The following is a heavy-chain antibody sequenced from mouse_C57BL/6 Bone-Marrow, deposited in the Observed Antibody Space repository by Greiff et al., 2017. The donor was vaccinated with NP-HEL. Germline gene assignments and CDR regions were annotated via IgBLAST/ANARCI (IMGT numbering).Heavy chain of an antibody. CDR3: ARRDYDYEYAD. CDR1: GFTFSDYG. D-gene: IGHD2-4*01. V-gene: IGHV5-17*01. CDR2: ISSGSSTI. Sequence: EVKVVESGGGLVKPGGSLKLSCAASGFTFSDYGMHWVRQAPEKGLEWVAYISSGSSTIYYADTVKGRFTISRDNAKNTLFLQMTSLRSEDTAMYYFARRDYDYEYADWGQGTLVTVSA. J-gene: IGHJ3*01.